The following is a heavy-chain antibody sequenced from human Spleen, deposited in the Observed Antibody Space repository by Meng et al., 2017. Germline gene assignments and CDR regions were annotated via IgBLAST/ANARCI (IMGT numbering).Heavy chain of an antibody. CDR2: IIPIFGTA. V-gene: IGHV1-69*06. CDR1: GGSFSSYA. J-gene: IGHJ4*02. D-gene: IGHD5-24*01. Sequence: AVKVSCKASGGSFSSYAISWVRQAPGQGLEWMGGIIPIFGTANYAQKFQGRVTITADKSTSTAYMGLSSLRSEDTAVYYCARAVEMAIIGNYFDYWGQGTLVTVSS. CDR3: ARAVEMAIIGNYFDY.